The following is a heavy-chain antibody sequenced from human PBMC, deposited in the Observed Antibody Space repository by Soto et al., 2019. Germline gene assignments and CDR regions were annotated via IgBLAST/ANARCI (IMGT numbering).Heavy chain of an antibody. CDR3: ARDLSRGITMIALEIHY. J-gene: IGHJ4*02. Sequence: QVQLVESGGGVVQPGRSLRLSCAASGFTFSNYAMHWVRQAPGKGLELVAIISYDGSNKYYAESVKGRFTISRVNPRNTVHLQMSSLRVEDTAVYYCARDLSRGITMIALEIHYWGQGTRVTVAS. CDR1: GFTFSNYA. V-gene: IGHV3-30-3*01. D-gene: IGHD3-22*01. CDR2: ISYDGSNK.